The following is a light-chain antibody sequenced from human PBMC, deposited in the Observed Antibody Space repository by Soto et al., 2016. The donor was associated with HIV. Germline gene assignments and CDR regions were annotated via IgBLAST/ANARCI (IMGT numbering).Light chain of an antibody. CDR2: DAS. Sequence: DIQMTQSPSSLSASVGDRVAITCRTSQSISDYLNWYQQKPGKAPKLLIYDASSLQSGVPSRFSGRGSGTDFTLTISSLQHEDLATYYCQQSSRTPRTFGQGTKVEI. CDR1: QSISDY. CDR3: QQSSRTPRT. J-gene: IGKJ1*01. V-gene: IGKV1-39*01.